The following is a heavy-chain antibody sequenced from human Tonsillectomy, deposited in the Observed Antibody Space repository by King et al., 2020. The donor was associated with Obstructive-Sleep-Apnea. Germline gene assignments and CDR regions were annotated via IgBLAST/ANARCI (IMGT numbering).Heavy chain of an antibody. CDR3: ARVACGGDGQRARTYDYCYHGLDV. CDR1: GGSISSYY. J-gene: IGHJ6*02. CDR2: IYYSGTT. V-gene: IGHV4-59*08. D-gene: IGHD2-21*02. Sequence: QLQESGPGLVKPSETLSLSCTVSGGSISSYYWSWIRHPPGKGLEWIGFIYYSGTTNCNPSLKSRTTMSVDRSKNQFSLKLSSVTAADTAVYYCARVACGGDGQRARTYDYCYHGLDVWGQGATVTVS.